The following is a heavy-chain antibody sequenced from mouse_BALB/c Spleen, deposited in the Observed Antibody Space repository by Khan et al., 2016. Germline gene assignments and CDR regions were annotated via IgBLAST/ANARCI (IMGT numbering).Heavy chain of an antibody. J-gene: IGHJ4*01. V-gene: IGHV1-9*01. CDR1: GYTFSNYW. Sequence: QVQLQQSGAELMKPGASVKISCKATGYTFSNYWIEWVKQRPGHGLEWIGDILPGSGNSNYNENLKGKATFTADTSSNTAYMQLSSLTSEDSAVYYCARAWYSMDYWGQGTSVTVSS. CDR3: ARAWYSMDY. CDR2: ILPGSGNS.